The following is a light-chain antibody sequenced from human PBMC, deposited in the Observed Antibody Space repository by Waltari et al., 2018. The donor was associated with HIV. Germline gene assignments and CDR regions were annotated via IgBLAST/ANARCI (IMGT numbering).Light chain of an antibody. Sequence: QSVLTQPPSVSGAPGQRVTISSPRSSSNIGAGYDVHWYQHLPGPAPKLLIDGNSNRPSGVPDRFSGSKSGTSASLAITGLQAEDEADYYCQSYDSSLSAFYVFGTGTKVTVL. CDR3: QSYDSSLSAFYV. CDR2: GNS. J-gene: IGLJ1*01. V-gene: IGLV1-40*01. CDR1: SSNIGAGYD.